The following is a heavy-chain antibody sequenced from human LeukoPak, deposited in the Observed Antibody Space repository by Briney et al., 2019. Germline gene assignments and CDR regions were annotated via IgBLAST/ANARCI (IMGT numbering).Heavy chain of an antibody. Sequence: GESLKISCKGSGYSFTSYWIGWVRQMPGKGLEWVGIIYPADSDTRYSPSFQGQVTISADKSISTAYLQWSSLKASDTAMYYCARRRGDIVATLDYWGQGTLVTVSS. CDR1: GYSFTSYW. D-gene: IGHD5-12*01. CDR3: ARRRGDIVATLDY. CDR2: IYPADSDT. V-gene: IGHV5-51*01. J-gene: IGHJ4*02.